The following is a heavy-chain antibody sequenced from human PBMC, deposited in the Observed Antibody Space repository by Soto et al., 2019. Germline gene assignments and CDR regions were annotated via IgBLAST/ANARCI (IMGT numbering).Heavy chain of an antibody. V-gene: IGHV4-59*01. J-gene: IGHJ4*02. Sequence: QVQLQESGPGLVKPSETLSLTCTVSGGSISSYYWNWIRQPPGKGLEWIGYVYNTGGTNYNPSLKSRATTSLDTSKNQFSLKLTSVTAADTAVYYCARAGIWFGYRLDYWGQGTLVTVSS. CDR2: VYNTGGT. CDR3: ARAGIWFGYRLDY. D-gene: IGHD3-10*01. CDR1: GGSISSYY.